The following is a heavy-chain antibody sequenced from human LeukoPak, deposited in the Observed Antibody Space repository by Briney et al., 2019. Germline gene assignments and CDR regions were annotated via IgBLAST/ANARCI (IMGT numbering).Heavy chain of an antibody. CDR1: GITVSTFW. J-gene: IGHJ4*02. D-gene: IGHD1-26*01. CDR2: INTDGSVT. V-gene: IGHV3-74*01. CDR3: VTDRYSDSAFGD. Sequence: GGSLRPSCAASGITVSTFWMHWVRQAPGEGLVWVSRINTDGSVTNYANSVEGRFTISGDNAKNTLYLQMNDLRAEDTAVYYCVTDRYSDSAFGDWGQGTLVTVSS.